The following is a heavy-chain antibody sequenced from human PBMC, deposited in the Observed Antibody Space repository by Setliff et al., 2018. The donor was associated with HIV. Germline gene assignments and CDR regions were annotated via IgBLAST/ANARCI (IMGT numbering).Heavy chain of an antibody. CDR2: IYHSGST. V-gene: IGHV4-34*01. D-gene: IGHD6-19*01. CDR3: ARTSIRSGWGRNNWFDA. Sequence: SETLSLTCAVYGGSFSGYYWSWIRQPPGKGLEWIGSIYHSGSTYYNPSLKSRVTISLDTSKNQFSLKLSSVTAADTAVYYCARTSIRSGWGRNNWFDAWGRGTLVTVSS. J-gene: IGHJ5*02. CDR1: GGSFSGYY.